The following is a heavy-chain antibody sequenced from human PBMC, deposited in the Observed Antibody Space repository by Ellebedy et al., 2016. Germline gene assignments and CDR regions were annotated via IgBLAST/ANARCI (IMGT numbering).Heavy chain of an antibody. CDR1: GGSMSGSY. J-gene: IGHJ4*02. CDR3: ARADYWSGYAPWHLNV. D-gene: IGHD3-3*01. CDR2: IYYSGSS. V-gene: IGHV4-59*01. Sequence: SETLSLTXTVSGGSMSGSYWSWIRQPAGKGLEWIGYIYYSGSSNYNPSLRSRVTMSVDRSKNQFSLKLTSVTAADTGTYFCARADYWSGYAPWHLNVWGRGALVTISS.